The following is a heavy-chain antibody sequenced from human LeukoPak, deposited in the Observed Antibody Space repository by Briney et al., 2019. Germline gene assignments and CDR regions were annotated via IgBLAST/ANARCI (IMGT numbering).Heavy chain of an antibody. CDR2: INPNSGDT. Sequence: ASVKVSCKASEYTFTGYYIHWVRQAPGQGLEWMGWINPNSGDTNYAQNFQGRVTMTRDTSISTAYMELSRLRSDDTAVFCCARDRYSSGWYFDSWGQGTLVTVSS. V-gene: IGHV1-2*02. CDR1: EYTFTGYY. CDR3: ARDRYSSGWYFDS. J-gene: IGHJ4*02. D-gene: IGHD6-19*01.